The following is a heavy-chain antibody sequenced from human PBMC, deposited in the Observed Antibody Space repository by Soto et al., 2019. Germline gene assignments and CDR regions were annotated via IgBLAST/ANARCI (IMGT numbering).Heavy chain of an antibody. J-gene: IGHJ4*02. CDR2: IWYDGSNK. Sequence: QPGGSLRLSCAASGFKFGSFGMHWVRQAPGKGLEWVAFIWYDGSNKYYAESVKGRFTVSRDNSNNRLSLQMNSLRDEDTAVYYCARDLSYAFDYWGQGALVTVSS. CDR1: GFKFGSFG. V-gene: IGHV3-33*01. D-gene: IGHD1-26*01. CDR3: ARDLSYAFDY.